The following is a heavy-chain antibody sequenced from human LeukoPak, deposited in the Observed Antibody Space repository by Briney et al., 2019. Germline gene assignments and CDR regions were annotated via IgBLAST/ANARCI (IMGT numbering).Heavy chain of an antibody. CDR1: GYTLTELS. V-gene: IGHV1-24*01. Sequence: ASVKVSCKVSGYTLTELSMHWVRQAPGKGLEWMGGFDPKDGETIYAQKFQGRVTMTEDTSTDTAYMELSSLRSEDTAVYYCATVGITMVRGVYNNWFDPWGQGTLVTVSS. CDR2: FDPKDGET. D-gene: IGHD3-10*01. CDR3: ATVGITMVRGVYNNWFDP. J-gene: IGHJ5*02.